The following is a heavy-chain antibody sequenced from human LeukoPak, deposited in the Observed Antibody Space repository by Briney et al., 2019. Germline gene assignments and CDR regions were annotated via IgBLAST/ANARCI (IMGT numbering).Heavy chain of an antibody. CDR2: ISAYNGNT. Sequence: ASVKVSCKASGYTFTSYGISWVRQAPGQGLEWMGWISAYNGNTNYAQKFQGRVTMTRDMSTSTVYMELSSLRSEDTAVYYCAREGDTAMGNFDYWGQGTLVTVSS. CDR3: AREGDTAMGNFDY. J-gene: IGHJ4*02. D-gene: IGHD5-18*01. CDR1: GYTFTSYG. V-gene: IGHV1-18*01.